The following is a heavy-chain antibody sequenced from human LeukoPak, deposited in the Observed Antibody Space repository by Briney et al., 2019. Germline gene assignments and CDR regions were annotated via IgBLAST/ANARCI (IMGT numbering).Heavy chain of an antibody. CDR1: GFTFSSYW. CDR3: ARDRFLEWLLHYYFDY. CDR2: IKQDGSEK. J-gene: IGHJ4*02. V-gene: IGHV3-7*03. D-gene: IGHD3-3*01. Sequence: GGSLRLSCAASGFTFSSYWMSWVRQAPGKGLEWVANIKQDGSEKYYVDSVKGRFTISRDNAKNSLYLQMNSLRAEDTAVYYCARDRFLEWLLHYYFDYWGQGTLATVSS.